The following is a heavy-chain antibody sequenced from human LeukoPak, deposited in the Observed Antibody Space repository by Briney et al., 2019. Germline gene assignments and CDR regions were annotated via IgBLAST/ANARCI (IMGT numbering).Heavy chain of an antibody. CDR1: GFSFSNYA. CDR3: AKRDYYDSSGYSPLFDN. J-gene: IGHJ4*02. Sequence: GGSLRLSCAASGFSFSNYAMSWVRQAPGKGLEWVSGLSGNGERTHYADSVKGRFTISRDNSKNTLYLQMNSLRAEDTALYFCAKRDYYDSSGYSPLFDNWGQGILVTVSS. CDR2: LSGNGERT. D-gene: IGHD3-22*01. V-gene: IGHV3-23*01.